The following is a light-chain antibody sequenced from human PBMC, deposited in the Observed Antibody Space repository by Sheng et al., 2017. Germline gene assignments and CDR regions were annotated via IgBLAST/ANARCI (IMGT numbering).Light chain of an antibody. CDR2: WTS. J-gene: IGKJ4*01. V-gene: IGKV4-1*01. Sequence: DIVMTQSPDSLAVSLGERATINCKSSQSVLHTSNNKHSLAWYQQRPGQPPKVLIYWTSTRESGVPDRFSGSGSGTDFTLTISSLQAEDVAVYYCQQYYRSPVTFAEGPKVEIK. CDR3: QQYYRSPVT. CDR1: QSVLHTSNNKHS.